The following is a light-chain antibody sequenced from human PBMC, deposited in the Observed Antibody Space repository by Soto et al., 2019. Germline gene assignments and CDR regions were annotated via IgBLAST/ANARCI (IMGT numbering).Light chain of an antibody. Sequence: IESTQIPASLSSSAGDRATLSCRASETITALLPWYQQRPGQHPRLPTGDTSNRATGIPARFSGSGPGTDSTLTISGLDPADRRVYYCQQRRNWPITFGQGTRREI. V-gene: IGKV3-11*01. J-gene: IGKJ5*01. CDR2: DTS. CDR3: QQRRNWPIT. CDR1: ETITAL.